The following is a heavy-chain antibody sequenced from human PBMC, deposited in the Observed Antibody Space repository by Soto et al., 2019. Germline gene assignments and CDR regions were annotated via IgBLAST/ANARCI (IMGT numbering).Heavy chain of an antibody. J-gene: IGHJ4*02. Sequence: GGSLRLSCAASGFTFSSYEMNWVRQAPGKGLEWVSYISSSGSTIYYADSVKGRFTISRDNAKNSLYLQMNSLRAEDTAVYYCASMYYGSGSYLSYWGQGTLVTVSS. V-gene: IGHV3-48*03. CDR1: GFTFSSYE. CDR2: ISSSGSTI. CDR3: ASMYYGSGSYLSY. D-gene: IGHD3-10*01.